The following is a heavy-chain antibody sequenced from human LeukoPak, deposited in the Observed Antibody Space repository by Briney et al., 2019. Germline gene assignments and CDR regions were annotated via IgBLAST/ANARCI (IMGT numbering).Heavy chain of an antibody. CDR3: ARVGSSWTRGASDI. CDR1: GGTFSSYA. CDR2: IIPIFGTA. Sequence: SVKVSCKASGGTFSSYAISWVRQAPGQGLEWMGRIIPIFGTANYAQKFQGSVTITTDGSTSTAYMELSSLRSEDTAVYYCARVGSSWTRGASDIWGQGTMVTVSS. J-gene: IGHJ3*02. V-gene: IGHV1-69*05. D-gene: IGHD6-13*01.